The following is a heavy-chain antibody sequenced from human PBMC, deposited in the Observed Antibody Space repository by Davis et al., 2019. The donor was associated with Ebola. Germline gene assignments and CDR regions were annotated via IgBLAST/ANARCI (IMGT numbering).Heavy chain of an antibody. D-gene: IGHD3-22*01. CDR2: ISASGDST. J-gene: IGHJ4*02. CDR1: GFTFSNHA. CDR3: ARGVLDYYDSSGYYR. V-gene: IGHV3-23*01. Sequence: GGSLRLSCAASGFTFSNHAITWVRQAPGTGLEWVSAISASGDSTYYADSVKGRFTISRDNSKNTLYLQMNSLRADDTAVYYCARGVLDYYDSSGYYRWGQGTLVTVSS.